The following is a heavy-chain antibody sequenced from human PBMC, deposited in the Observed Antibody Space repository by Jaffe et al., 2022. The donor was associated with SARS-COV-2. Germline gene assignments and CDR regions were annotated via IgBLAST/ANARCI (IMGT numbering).Heavy chain of an antibody. D-gene: IGHD3-10*01. CDR3: AKGHQSTYGYYFDY. CDR2: ISGSDGST. Sequence: DVQLVESGGGLVQPGGSLRLSCAASGFTFSNYALSWVRQAPGKGLEWVLGISGSDGSTNYADSVKGRFTISRDNSKNTLYLQMNSLRVEDTAVYYCAKGHQSTYGYYFDYWGQGTLVTVSS. CDR1: GFTFSNYA. J-gene: IGHJ4*02. V-gene: IGHV3-23*04.